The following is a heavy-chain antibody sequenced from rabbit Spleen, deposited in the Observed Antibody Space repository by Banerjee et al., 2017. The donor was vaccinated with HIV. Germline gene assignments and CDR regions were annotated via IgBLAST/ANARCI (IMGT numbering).Heavy chain of an antibody. CDR1: RFDFSTYS. V-gene: IGHV1S7*01. Sequence: QLKETGGGLVQPGGSLTLSCKASRFDFSTYSMSWVRQAPGKGLEWIGYIVPIFGVTYYANWVNGRFTISSHNAQNTLFLQLNSLTAADTATYFCVREVAAKFSLWGQGTLVTVS. CDR3: VREVAAKFSL. CDR2: IVPIFGVT. J-gene: IGHJ4*01. D-gene: IGHD4-1*01.